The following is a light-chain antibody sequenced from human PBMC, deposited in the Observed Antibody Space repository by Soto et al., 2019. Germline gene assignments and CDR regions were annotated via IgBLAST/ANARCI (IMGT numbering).Light chain of an antibody. CDR3: QQHKSYPVT. CDR2: DAS. Sequence: DIPMTQSPSTLSASVGDRVTITCRASQNIDIWLSWYQQKPGKAPSLLIYDASNLKSGVPSRFSGSGSGTEFTLTINSLQPDDSGTYYCQQHKSYPVTFGGGTKVEIK. J-gene: IGKJ4*01. CDR1: QNIDIW. V-gene: IGKV1-5*01.